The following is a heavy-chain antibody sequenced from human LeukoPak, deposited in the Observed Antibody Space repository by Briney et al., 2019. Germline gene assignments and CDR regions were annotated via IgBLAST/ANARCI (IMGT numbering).Heavy chain of an antibody. D-gene: IGHD5-12*01. V-gene: IGHV1-69*01. CDR2: IIPIFGTA. J-gene: IGHJ4*02. Sequence: SVKVSCKASGCTFSSYAISWVRQAPGQGLEWMGGIIPIFGTANYAQKFQGRVTITADESTSTAYMELRSLRSDDTAVYYCARDWTWGYSGYLSQTVNFDYWGQGTLVTVSS. CDR3: ARDWTWGYSGYLSQTVNFDY. CDR1: GCTFSSYA.